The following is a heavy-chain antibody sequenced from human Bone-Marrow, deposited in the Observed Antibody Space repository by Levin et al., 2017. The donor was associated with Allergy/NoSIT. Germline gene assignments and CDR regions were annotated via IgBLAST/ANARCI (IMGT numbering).Heavy chain of an antibody. J-gene: IGHJ4*02. V-gene: IGHV3-21*01. CDR1: GFTFSNYS. CDR3: AGEKVASIILDC. Sequence: PGGSLRLSCEASGFTFSNYSMNWVRQAPGKGLEWVASISSRSSYKYYADSVKGRFTISRDNAKNSLYLQMNSLRAEETAVYYCAGEKVASIILDCWGQGTRVTVSS. CDR2: ISSRSSYK.